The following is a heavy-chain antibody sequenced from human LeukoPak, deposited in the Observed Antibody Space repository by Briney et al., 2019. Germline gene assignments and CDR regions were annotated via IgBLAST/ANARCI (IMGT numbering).Heavy chain of an antibody. Sequence: GASVKVSCKASGYTFTGYYMHWVRQAPGQGLEWMGGIIPIFGTANYAQKFQGRVTITADKSTSTAYMELSSLRSEDTAVYYCAREEGRGYSYGTVGWGQGTLVTVSS. CDR1: GYTFTGYY. CDR2: IIPIFGTA. D-gene: IGHD5-18*01. J-gene: IGHJ4*02. V-gene: IGHV1-69*06. CDR3: AREEGRGYSYGTVG.